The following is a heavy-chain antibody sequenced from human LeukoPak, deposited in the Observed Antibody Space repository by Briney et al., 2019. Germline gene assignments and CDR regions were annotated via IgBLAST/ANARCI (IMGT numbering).Heavy chain of an antibody. J-gene: IGHJ4*02. V-gene: IGHV3-23*01. CDR2: IIGSSGST. CDR1: GISFNNYA. D-gene: IGHD5-12*01. Sequence: GGSLRLSCVASGISFNNYAMNWVRQAPGKGLEWVSLIIGSSGSTFYADSVKGRFTISRDKSRNTLYLQMNSLRAEDTAVYYCAKGAYDYIEIAYDYWGQGSLVTVSS. CDR3: AKGAYDYIEIAYDY.